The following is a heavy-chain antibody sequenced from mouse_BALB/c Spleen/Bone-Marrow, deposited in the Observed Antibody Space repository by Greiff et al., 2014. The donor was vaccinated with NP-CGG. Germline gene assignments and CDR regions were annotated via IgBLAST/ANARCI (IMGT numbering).Heavy chain of an antibody. D-gene: IGHD2-5*01. J-gene: IGHJ3*01. CDR1: GYSFSSYW. Sequence: QVQLQQSGAGLVRPGSSVKISCKASGYSFSSYWMNWVKQRPGQGLEWIGQIYPGDGDTNYNGKFKGKATLTADKSSSTAYMQLSSLTSEDSAVYFCAREDDSNPFAYWGQGTLVTVSA. CDR3: AREDDSNPFAY. CDR2: IYPGDGDT. V-gene: IGHV1-80*01.